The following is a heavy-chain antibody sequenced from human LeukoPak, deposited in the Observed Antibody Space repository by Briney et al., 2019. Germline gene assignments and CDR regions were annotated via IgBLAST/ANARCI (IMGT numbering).Heavy chain of an antibody. D-gene: IGHD3-16*01. CDR1: GGSISSYY. J-gene: IGHJ5*02. Sequence: SETLSLTCTVSGGSISSYYWSWIRQPPGKGLEWIGYIYYSGSTNYNPSLKSRVAISVDTSKNQFSLKLSSVTAADTAVYYCARGRMITLRDWFDPWGQGTLVTVSS. V-gene: IGHV4-59*01. CDR3: ARGRMITLRDWFDP. CDR2: IYYSGST.